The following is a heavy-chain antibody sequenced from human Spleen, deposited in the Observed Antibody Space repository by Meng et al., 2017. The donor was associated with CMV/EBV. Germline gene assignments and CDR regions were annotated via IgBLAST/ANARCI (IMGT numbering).Heavy chain of an antibody. V-gene: IGHV3-53*01. CDR1: TFTVSSHY. CDR3: ARQGGFGEPNWFEP. Sequence: GESLKISCAASTFTVSSHYMSWVRQAPGKGLEWVSLIQSDGTTYYADSVKGRFTISRDNSKSPVFLQINRLRVDDTAISYCARQGGFGEPNWFEPWGQGTLVTVSS. J-gene: IGHJ5*02. D-gene: IGHD3-10*01. CDR2: IQSDGTT.